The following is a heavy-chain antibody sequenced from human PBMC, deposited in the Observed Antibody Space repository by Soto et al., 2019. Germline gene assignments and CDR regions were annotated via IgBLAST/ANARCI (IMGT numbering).Heavy chain of an antibody. CDR1: GFTFSSYS. CDR2: ISSSSSYI. V-gene: IGHV3-21*01. D-gene: IGHD2-15*01. J-gene: IGHJ5*02. Sequence: GGSLRLSCAASGFTFSSYSMNWVRQAPGKGLECVSSISSSSSYIYYADSLKGRFTISRDNAKNSLYLQMNSLRAEDTAVYYCARDRDCSGGSCYYHWFDPWGQGT. CDR3: ARDRDCSGGSCYYHWFDP.